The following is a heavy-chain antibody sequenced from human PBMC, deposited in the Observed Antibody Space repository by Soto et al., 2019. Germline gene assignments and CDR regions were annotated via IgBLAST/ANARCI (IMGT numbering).Heavy chain of an antibody. CDR3: ARDIGSGYQTYGMDV. V-gene: IGHV3-30-3*01. D-gene: IGHD2-2*01. CDR2: ISCGGSNK. CDR1: GFTFSSYA. J-gene: IGHJ6*02. Sequence: PGGSMKLSCAASGFTFSSYAMSWVRQAPGKGLEWVAVISCGGSNKYYADSVKGRFTISRDNSKNTLYLQMNSLRAEDTAVYYCARDIGSGYQTYGMDVWGQGTTVTVSS.